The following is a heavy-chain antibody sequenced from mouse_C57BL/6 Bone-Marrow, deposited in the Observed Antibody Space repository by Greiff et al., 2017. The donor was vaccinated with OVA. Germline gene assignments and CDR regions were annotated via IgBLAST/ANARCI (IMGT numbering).Heavy chain of an antibody. Sequence: QVQLQQSGAELVRPGASVKLSCKASGFNLTSDCISWVKQRTEQGLEWIGEIYPKNGNTEYKEKFKGKATMTADTSSSTAYMELRSLTSEDSAVYFCARIYYYGSSYYWYFDVWGTGTTVTVSS. V-gene: IGHV1-81*01. CDR2: IYPKNGNT. J-gene: IGHJ1*03. D-gene: IGHD1-1*01. CDR3: ARIYYYGSSYYWYFDV. CDR1: GFNLTSDC.